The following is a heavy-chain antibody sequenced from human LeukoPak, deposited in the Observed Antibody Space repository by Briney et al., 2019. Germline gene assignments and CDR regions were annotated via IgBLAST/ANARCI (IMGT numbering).Heavy chain of an antibody. CDR1: GFTVSSNY. V-gene: IGHV3-53*01. CDR3: ARERRGFVDY. CDR2: IYSGGST. Sequence: PGGSLRLSCAASGFTVSSNYMSWVRQAPGKGLEWVSVIYSGGSTYYADSVKGRFTISRDNSKNTLYLQMNSLRAEDTAVYHCARERRGFVDYWGQGTLVTVSS. J-gene: IGHJ4*02. D-gene: IGHD3-10*01.